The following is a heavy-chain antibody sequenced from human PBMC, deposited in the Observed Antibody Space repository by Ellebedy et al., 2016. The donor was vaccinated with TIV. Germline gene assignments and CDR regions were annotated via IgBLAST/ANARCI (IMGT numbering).Heavy chain of an antibody. CDR1: GGSISSYY. D-gene: IGHD3-22*01. V-gene: IGHV4-59*08. Sequence: MPSETLSPTCTVPGGSISSYYWSWIRQPPGKGLEWIGYIYYSGSTNYNPSLKSRVTISVDTSKNQFSLKLSSVTAADTAVYYCARGKFYDSRGQLLGFDYWGQGTPVTVSS. CDR2: IYYSGST. CDR3: ARGKFYDSRGQLLGFDY. J-gene: IGHJ4*02.